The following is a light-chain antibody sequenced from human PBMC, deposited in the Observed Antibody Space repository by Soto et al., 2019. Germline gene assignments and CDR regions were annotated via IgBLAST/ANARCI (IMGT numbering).Light chain of an antibody. CDR1: QSVSSSY. Sequence: EIVLTQSPGTLSLSPGERATLSCRASQSVSSSYLVWYPQRPGQPPRILIYGTSNRAAGIPDRFTGTGSGTAFTLTIYRLEPEDSAVYYCQQYGSSALTFGGGTKVEIK. CDR3: QQYGSSALT. J-gene: IGKJ4*01. CDR2: GTS. V-gene: IGKV3-20*01.